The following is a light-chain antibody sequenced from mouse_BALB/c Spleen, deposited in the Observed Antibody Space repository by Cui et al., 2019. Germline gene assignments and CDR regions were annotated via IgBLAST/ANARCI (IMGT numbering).Light chain of an antibody. CDR2: DSS. CDR3: QQWSSYGT. J-gene: IGKJ1*01. V-gene: IGKV4-55*01. CDR1: SSVSY. Sequence: QIVLTQSPAIMSASPGEKVTMTCSASSSVSYMYWYQQKPGSSPRLLIYDSSNLASVVPVRFSGSGSGTSLSINISRMEAEDASTYYCQQWSSYGTFGGGTKLEIK.